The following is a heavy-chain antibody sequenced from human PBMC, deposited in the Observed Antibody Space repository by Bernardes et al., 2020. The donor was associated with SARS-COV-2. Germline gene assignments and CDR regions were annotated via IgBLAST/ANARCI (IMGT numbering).Heavy chain of an antibody. CDR1: GFTFNPYT. Sequence: GSLSLSCAASGFTFNPYTMNWVRHAPGKGLEWVSSITYDSTYTHYGDSVKGRFTISRDNAKNSLYLQMSSLRAEDTAVYYCAREAITIFGVGWFDPWGQGTLVTVSS. V-gene: IGHV3-21*06. CDR2: ITYDSTYT. J-gene: IGHJ5*02. D-gene: IGHD3-3*01. CDR3: AREAITIFGVGWFDP.